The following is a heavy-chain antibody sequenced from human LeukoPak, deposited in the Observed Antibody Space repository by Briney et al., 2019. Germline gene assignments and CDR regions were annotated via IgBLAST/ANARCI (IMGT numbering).Heavy chain of an antibody. V-gene: IGHV3-11*01. CDR2: ISPSGSTI. CDR3: ARAGRGFTYGYSDS. CDR1: GFSFSDYY. D-gene: IGHD2-8*01. Sequence: GGSLRLSCEASGFSFSDYYMTWIRQAPGKGPEWVSYISPSGSTIRNADSVKGRFTISRDNTRNSLYLQMSSLRADDTAVYYCARAGRGFTYGYSDSWGQGTLVTVSS. J-gene: IGHJ4*02.